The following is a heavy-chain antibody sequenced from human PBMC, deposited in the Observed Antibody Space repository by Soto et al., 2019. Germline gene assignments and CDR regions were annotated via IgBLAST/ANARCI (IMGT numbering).Heavy chain of an antibody. CDR2: INHSGST. CDR1: GGSFSGYY. D-gene: IGHD3-22*01. J-gene: IGHJ4*02. V-gene: IGHV4-34*01. CDR3: ARDRYYYDSSGYYFGRSGYFDY. Sequence: SETLSLTCAVYGGSFSGYYWSWIRQPPGKGLEWIGEINHSGSTNYNPSLKSRVTISVDTSKNQFSLKLSSVTAADTAVYYCARDRYYYDSSGYYFGRSGYFDYWGQGTLVTVSS.